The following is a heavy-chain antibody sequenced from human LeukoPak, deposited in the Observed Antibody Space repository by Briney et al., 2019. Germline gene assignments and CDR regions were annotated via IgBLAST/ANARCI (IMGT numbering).Heavy chain of an antibody. D-gene: IGHD3-22*01. J-gene: IGHJ4*02. Sequence: GGSLRLSCAASGFTVSTNYMTWVRQAPGKGLEWVSVIYGGGSTYYADSMKGRFTISRDNSKNTLYLQMNSLRAEDTAVHYCAGYDSSGYYTHYFDFWGQGTLVTVSS. CDR3: AGYDSSGYYTHYFDF. V-gene: IGHV3-66*01. CDR2: IYGGGST. CDR1: GFTVSTNY.